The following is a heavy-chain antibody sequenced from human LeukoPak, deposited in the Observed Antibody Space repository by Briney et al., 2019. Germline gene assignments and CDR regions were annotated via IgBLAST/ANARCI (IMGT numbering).Heavy chain of an antibody. D-gene: IGHD3-10*01. J-gene: IGHJ4*02. CDR2: IYHSGST. CDR1: GGSFSGYY. Sequence: PSETLSLTCAVYGGSFSGYYWSWIRQPPGKGLEWIGEIYHSGSTNYNPSLKSRVTISLDTSKNQVSLKLSSVTAADTAEYYCARGNGSGSYYTPFDYWGQGTLVTVSS. V-gene: IGHV4-34*01. CDR3: ARGNGSGSYYTPFDY.